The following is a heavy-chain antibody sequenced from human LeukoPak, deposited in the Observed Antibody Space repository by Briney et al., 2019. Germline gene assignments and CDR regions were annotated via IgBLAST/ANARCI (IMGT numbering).Heavy chain of an antibody. Sequence: GGSLRLSCATSGFTFSSYNMNWVRQAPGKGLEWVSSITSSSNYIYYADSVKGRFTISRDNAKNSLYLQMNSLRAEDTTVYYCARDCWDYGSGSYCGIDYWGQGTLVTVSS. CDR1: GFTFSSYN. D-gene: IGHD3-10*01. J-gene: IGHJ4*02. V-gene: IGHV3-21*03. CDR3: ARDCWDYGSGSYCGIDY. CDR2: ITSSSNYI.